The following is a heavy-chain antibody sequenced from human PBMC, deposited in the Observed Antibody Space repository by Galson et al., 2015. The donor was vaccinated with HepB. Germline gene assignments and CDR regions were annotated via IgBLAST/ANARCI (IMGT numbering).Heavy chain of an antibody. D-gene: IGHD3-10*01. CDR1: GDSVSTNNAA. J-gene: IGHJ4*01. V-gene: IGHV6-1*01. CDR2: TYYRSKWYD. CDR3: ARESDFYGSGSYCWEGRRSPYYFDY. Sequence: CAIYGDSVSTNNAAWNWIRQSPSRGLEWLGRTYYRSKWYDDYAVSVKSRINISPDTSKNQFSLHLSSVTPEDSAVYYCARESDFYGSGSYCWEGRRSPYYFDYWCHGTVVTVSS.